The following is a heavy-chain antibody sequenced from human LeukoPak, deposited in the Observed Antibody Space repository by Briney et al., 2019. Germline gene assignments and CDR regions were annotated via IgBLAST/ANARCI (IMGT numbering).Heavy chain of an antibody. V-gene: IGHV4-34*01. J-gene: IGHJ5*02. Sequence: PSETLSLTCAVYGGSFSGYYWSWIRQPPGKGLEWIGEIVHSGNTKYNPSLKSRVTISVDTSNNQFSLKLSSVTAADTAVYYCARGPPGGQFDPWGQGTLVTVSS. CDR3: ARGPPGGQFDP. D-gene: IGHD3-10*01. CDR1: GGSFSGYY. CDR2: IVHSGNT.